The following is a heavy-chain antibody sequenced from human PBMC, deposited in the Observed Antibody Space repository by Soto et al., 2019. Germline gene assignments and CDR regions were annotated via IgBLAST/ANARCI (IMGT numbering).Heavy chain of an antibody. CDR3: ARDGQSPAPYAFDM. CDR1: GFTFSSHA. Sequence: QVQLEESGGGVVQPGMSLRLSCATSGFTFSSHAIHWVRQAPGKGLEWVAQIWSDGSNKYYADSMRGRFTISRDFSNNMAFLQMDSLRAEDTAVYYCARDGQSPAPYAFDMWGQGTLVIVSS. J-gene: IGHJ3*02. CDR2: IWSDGSNK. V-gene: IGHV3-33*01.